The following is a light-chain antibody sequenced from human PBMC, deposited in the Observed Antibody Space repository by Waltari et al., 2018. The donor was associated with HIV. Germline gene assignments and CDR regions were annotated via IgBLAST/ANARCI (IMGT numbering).Light chain of an antibody. CDR2: AES. CDR3: QQYSSSFPVT. Sequence: EFVLTQSPGTLSLSPGERATLSCRASQSVSSPYFGWYQQKPGQAPRLLIYAESSRATGIPDRFSGSGSGTDFTLTISRLEPEDFAVYYCQQYSSSFPVTFGGGTKVEIK. CDR1: QSVSSPY. J-gene: IGKJ4*01. V-gene: IGKV3-20*01.